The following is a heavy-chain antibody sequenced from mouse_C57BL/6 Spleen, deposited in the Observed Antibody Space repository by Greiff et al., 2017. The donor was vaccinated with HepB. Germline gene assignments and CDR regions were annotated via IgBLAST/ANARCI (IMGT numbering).Heavy chain of an antibody. J-gene: IGHJ1*03. CDR2: IDPSDSET. V-gene: IGHV1-52*01. D-gene: IGHD3-2*02. Sequence: VKLQQPGAELVRPGSSVKLSCKASGYTFTSYWMHWVKQRPIQGLEWIGNIDPSDSETHYNQKFKDKATLTVDKSSSTAYMQLSSLTSEDSAVYYCAREAQARYFDVWGTGTTVTVSS. CDR1: GYTFTSYW. CDR3: AREAQARYFDV.